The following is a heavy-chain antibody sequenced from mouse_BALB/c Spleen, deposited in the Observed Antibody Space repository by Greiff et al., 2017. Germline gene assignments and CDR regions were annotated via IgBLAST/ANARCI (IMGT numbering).Heavy chain of an antibody. Sequence: EVKVVESGGGLVQPGGSLKLSCAASGFTFSSYTMSWVRQTPEKRLEWVAYISNGGGSTYYPDTVKGRFTISRDNAKNTLYLQMSSLKSEDTAMYYCATLYGAWFAYWGQGTLVTVSA. CDR3: ATLYGAWFAY. CDR1: GFTFSSYT. D-gene: IGHD1-2*01. CDR2: ISNGGGST. V-gene: IGHV5-12-2*01. J-gene: IGHJ3*01.